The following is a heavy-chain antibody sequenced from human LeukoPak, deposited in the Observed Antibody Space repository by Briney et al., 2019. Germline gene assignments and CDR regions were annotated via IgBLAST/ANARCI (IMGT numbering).Heavy chain of an antibody. CDR1: GFTFSSYW. CDR3: ARVSYSSGWYGGYYYYYMDV. CDR2: IKQDGSEK. J-gene: IGHJ6*03. Sequence: GGSLRLSCAASGFTFSSYWMSWVRQAPGKGLEWVANIKQDGSEKYYVDSVKGRFTISRDNAKNSLYLQMNSLRAEDTAVYYCARVSYSSGWYGGYYYYYMDVWGKGTTVTTSS. D-gene: IGHD6-19*01. V-gene: IGHV3-7*01.